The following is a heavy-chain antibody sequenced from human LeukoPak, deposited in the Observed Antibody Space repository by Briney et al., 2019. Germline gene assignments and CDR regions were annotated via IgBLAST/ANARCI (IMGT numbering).Heavy chain of an antibody. CDR1: GGSISTSTYY. D-gene: IGHD6-19*01. CDR2: IYYTGST. CDR3: ARRAGYSSGWGFDY. V-gene: IGHV4-39*01. J-gene: IGHJ4*02. Sequence: QPSETLSLTCTVSGGSISTSTYYWGWIRQPPGKGLEWIGSIYYTGSTYYNPSLKSRLTISVYTSKNQFSLKLSSVTAADTSTYYCARRAGYSSGWGFDYWGQGVLVTVSS.